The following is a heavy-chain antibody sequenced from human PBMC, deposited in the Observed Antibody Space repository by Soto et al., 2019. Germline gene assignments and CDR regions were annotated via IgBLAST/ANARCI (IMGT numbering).Heavy chain of an antibody. CDR1: GFTFSSYG. CDR2: ISYDGSNK. J-gene: IGHJ4*02. Sequence: PGGSLRLSCAASGFTFSSYGMHWVRQASGKGLEWVAVISYDGSNKYYADSVKGRFTISRDNSKNTLYLQMNSLRAEDTAVYYCAKGGPRVVVITWVDYWGQGTLVTV. D-gene: IGHD3-22*01. V-gene: IGHV3-30*18. CDR3: AKGGPRVVVITWVDY.